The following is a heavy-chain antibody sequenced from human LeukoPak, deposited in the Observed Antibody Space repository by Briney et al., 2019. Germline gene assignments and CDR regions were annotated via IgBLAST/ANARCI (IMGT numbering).Heavy chain of an antibody. Sequence: ASETLSVTCAVYGGSFSGYYWSWIRQPPGKGLEWIGEINHSGSTNYNPSLKSRVTISVDTSKNQFSLKLSSVTAADTAVYYCARGGGYEYWGQGTLVTVSS. D-gene: IGHD3-16*01. CDR1: GGSFSGYY. CDR3: ARGGGYEY. V-gene: IGHV4-34*01. J-gene: IGHJ4*02. CDR2: INHSGST.